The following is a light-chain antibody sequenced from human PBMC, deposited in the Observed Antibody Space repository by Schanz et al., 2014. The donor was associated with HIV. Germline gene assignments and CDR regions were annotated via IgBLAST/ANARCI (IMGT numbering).Light chain of an antibody. CDR2: DNN. V-gene: IGLV1-40*01. CDR1: SSNIGAGYD. J-gene: IGLJ3*02. Sequence: QSVLTQPPSVSGAPGQRVTMSCTGSSSNIGAGYDVHWYQQVPGTAPTLLIYDNNHRPSGVPDRFSGSKSGTSASLAITGLQAEDEADYYCQSHDSRLSAWVFGGGTKLTVL. CDR3: QSHDSRLSAWV.